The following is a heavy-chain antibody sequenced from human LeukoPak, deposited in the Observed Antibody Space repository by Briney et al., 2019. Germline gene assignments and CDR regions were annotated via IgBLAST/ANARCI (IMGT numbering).Heavy chain of an antibody. D-gene: IGHD6-13*01. Sequence: SETLSLTCTVSGVSITTYYWNWVRQPPGKGLEWIGYIYYSGSTNYNPSLKSRVTISVETSKNEFSLKLRSVTAADTAVYYCARVTGYRIEDYFDYWGQGTLVTVSS. CDR1: GVSITTYY. V-gene: IGHV4-59*01. CDR2: IYYSGST. CDR3: ARVTGYRIEDYFDY. J-gene: IGHJ4*02.